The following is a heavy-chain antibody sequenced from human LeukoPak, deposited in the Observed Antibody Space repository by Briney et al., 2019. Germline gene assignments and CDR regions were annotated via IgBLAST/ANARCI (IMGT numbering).Heavy chain of an antibody. Sequence: GGSLRLSCAASGFTFSSYSMNWVRQAPGKGLEWVSSISSSSSYIYYADSVKGRFTISRDNAKNSLYLQMNSLRAEDTAVYYCARVVTMVRGVIIKVIDYWGQGTLVTVSS. J-gene: IGHJ4*02. CDR2: ISSSSSYI. CDR3: ARVVTMVRGVIIKVIDY. CDR1: GFTFSSYS. D-gene: IGHD3-10*01. V-gene: IGHV3-21*01.